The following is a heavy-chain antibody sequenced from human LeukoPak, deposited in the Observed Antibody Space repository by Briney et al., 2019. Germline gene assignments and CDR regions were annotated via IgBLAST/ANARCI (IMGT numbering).Heavy chain of an antibody. CDR3: ARLSSLANIAARGRTWLDP. V-gene: IGHV4-59*01. Sequence: SETLSLTCTVSGGSINNSYWTRIRQPPGKELEWIGHIYYSGSTNYSPSLKSRVTISVDTSKNQFSLKLSSVTAADTAVYYCARLSSLANIAARGRTWLDPWGQGSLVTVSS. CDR2: IYYSGST. D-gene: IGHD6-6*01. CDR1: GGSINNSY. J-gene: IGHJ5*02.